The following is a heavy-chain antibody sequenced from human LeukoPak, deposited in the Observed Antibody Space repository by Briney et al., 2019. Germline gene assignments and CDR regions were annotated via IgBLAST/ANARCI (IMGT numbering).Heavy chain of an antibody. CDR2: ISYDGGDK. CDR3: ARASVAATPGVDY. Sequence: GRSLRLSCAASGFTFSSYAIHWVRQAPGKGLEWVAVISYDGGDKYYADSVKGRFTIARDNSKNTLYLQMNSLRAEDTAVYYCARASVAATPGVDYWGQGTLVTVSS. D-gene: IGHD2-15*01. CDR1: GFTFSSYA. J-gene: IGHJ4*02. V-gene: IGHV3-30*14.